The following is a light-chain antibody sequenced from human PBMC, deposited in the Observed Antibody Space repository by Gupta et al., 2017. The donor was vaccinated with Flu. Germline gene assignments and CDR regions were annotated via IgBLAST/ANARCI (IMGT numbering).Light chain of an antibody. CDR1: SLRNSY. V-gene: IGLV3-19*01. Sequence: SSELTQDPAVPVALGQTVRITCQGDSLRNSYASWYQQKPGQAPVLVIYAKNIRPSGMPARFSCASSCDTAAFIITGAQAEEDAAYYCYSPDSTTNHRSVFGGGTKLTVL. CDR3: YSPDSTTNHRSV. CDR2: AKN. J-gene: IGLJ2*01.